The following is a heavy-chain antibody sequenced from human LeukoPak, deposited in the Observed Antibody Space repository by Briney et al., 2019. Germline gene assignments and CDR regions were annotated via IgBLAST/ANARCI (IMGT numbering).Heavy chain of an antibody. Sequence: GGSLRLSCAASGFTLSNYWMQWVRQAPGKGLVWVSRINSDGSSTSYADSVKGRFTISRDNSKNTLYLQMNSLRAEDTAVYLCAKRDTSGSYYFDYWGQGTLVTVSS. CDR2: INSDGSST. V-gene: IGHV3-74*01. CDR1: GFTLSNYW. D-gene: IGHD3-22*01. J-gene: IGHJ4*02. CDR3: AKRDTSGSYYFDY.